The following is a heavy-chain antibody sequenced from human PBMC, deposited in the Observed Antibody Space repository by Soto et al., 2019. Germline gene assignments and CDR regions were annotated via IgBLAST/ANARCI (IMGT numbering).Heavy chain of an antibody. J-gene: IGHJ4*02. CDR2: INPNSGGT. CDR3: ARVADYYDSSGYYYFDY. CDR1: GYTFTGYY. D-gene: IGHD3-22*01. Sequence: QVQLVQSGAEVKKPGASVKVSCKASGYTFTGYYMHWVRQAPGQGLGWMGWINPNSGGTNYAQKFQGRVTMTRDTSISTAYMELSRLRSDDTAVYYCARVADYYDSSGYYYFDYWGQGTLVTVSS. V-gene: IGHV1-2*02.